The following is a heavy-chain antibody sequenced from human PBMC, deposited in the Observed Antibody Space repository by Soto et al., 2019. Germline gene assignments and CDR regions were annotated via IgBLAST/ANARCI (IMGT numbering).Heavy chain of an antibody. J-gene: IGHJ6*02. CDR1: GFTFSSFH. Sequence: EVQLVESGGGLVQPGGSLRLSCAASGFTFSSFHMNWVRQAPGRGLEWVAYITSSSDTIYYSDSVKGRFTISRDNGKNSLFLQMNRLRDEDTAVYYCARVVVVIPPGYYYAMDVWVQGTTVTVSS. CDR3: ARVVVVIPPGYYYAMDV. D-gene: IGHD3-22*01. CDR2: ITSSSDTI. V-gene: IGHV3-48*02.